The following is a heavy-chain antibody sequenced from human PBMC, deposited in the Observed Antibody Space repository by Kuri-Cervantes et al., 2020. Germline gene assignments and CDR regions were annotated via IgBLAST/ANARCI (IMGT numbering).Heavy chain of an antibody. CDR1: GYTFTSYD. CDR3: ARDRQGIAAAGFDY. Sequence: ASVKVSCKASGYTFTSYDINWVRQATGQGLEWMGWMNPNSGNTGYAQKFRGRVTMTTDTSTSTAYMELRSLRSDDTAVYYCARDRQGIAAAGFDYWGQGTLVTVSS. D-gene: IGHD6-13*01. J-gene: IGHJ4*02. CDR2: MNPNSGNT. V-gene: IGHV1-8*01.